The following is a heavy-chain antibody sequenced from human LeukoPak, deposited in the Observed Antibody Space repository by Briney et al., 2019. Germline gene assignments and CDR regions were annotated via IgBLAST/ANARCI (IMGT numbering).Heavy chain of an antibody. D-gene: IGHD3-3*01. J-gene: IGHJ3*02. CDR3: ARERGVVINLDDAFDI. CDR1: GGSMNYYS. CDR2: VHTSGST. V-gene: IGHV4-4*07. Sequence: PSETLSLTCIVSGGSMNYYSWTWIRQPAGKGLEWIGRVHTSGSTNYNPSLKSRVTMSVDKSKNHFSLNLNSVTAADTAVYYCARERGVVINLDDAFDIWGQGTMVTVSA.